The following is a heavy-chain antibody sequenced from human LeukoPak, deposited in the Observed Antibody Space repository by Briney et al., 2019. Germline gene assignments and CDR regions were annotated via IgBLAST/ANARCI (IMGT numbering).Heavy chain of an antibody. CDR2: IRYDGSNK. CDR1: GFTFSSYG. CDR3: ANPGANIVVVPAANSDAFDI. J-gene: IGHJ3*02. V-gene: IGHV3-30*02. Sequence: GSLRLSCAASGFTFSSYGMHWVRQAPGKGLEWVAFIRYDGSNKYYADSVKGRFTISRDNSKNTLYLQMNSLRAEDTAVYYCANPGANIVVVPAANSDAFDIWGQGTMVTVSS. D-gene: IGHD2-2*01.